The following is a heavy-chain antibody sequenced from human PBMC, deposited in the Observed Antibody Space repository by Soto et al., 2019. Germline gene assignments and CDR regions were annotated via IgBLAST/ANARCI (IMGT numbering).Heavy chain of an antibody. D-gene: IGHD3-3*01. CDR2: MKPNSGNT. Sequence: QVQLLQSGAEVKKPGTSVRVSCRDSGYTFKDYDINWVRRAPGQGLEWMGWMKPNSGNTAYARKFHDRITMTRSVSARTAFMELSRLTPEDTAVYYCARRMTWSLWCFDLWGSGTQVTVSA. CDR3: ARRMTWSLWCFDL. CDR1: GYTFKDYD. V-gene: IGHV1-8*01. J-gene: IGHJ2*01.